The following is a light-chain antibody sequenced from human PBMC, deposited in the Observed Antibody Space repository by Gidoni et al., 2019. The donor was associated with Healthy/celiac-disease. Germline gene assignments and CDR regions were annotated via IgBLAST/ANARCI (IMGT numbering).Light chain of an antibody. J-gene: IGLJ2*01. V-gene: IGLV2-8*01. CDR3: SSYAGSNNFVV. CDR2: EVS. CDR1: SSAVGGYNY. Sequence: QSALTQPPSASGSPGQSVTISCTGTSSAVGGYNYVSWYQHHPGKAPKLMIYEVSKRPSGVPDRFSGSKSGNTASLTVSGLQAEDEADYYCSSYAGSNNFVVFGGGTKLTVL.